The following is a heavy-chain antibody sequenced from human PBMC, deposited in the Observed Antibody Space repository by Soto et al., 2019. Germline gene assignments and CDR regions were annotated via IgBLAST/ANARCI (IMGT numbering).Heavy chain of an antibody. J-gene: IGHJ4*02. Sequence: QVQLQQWGAGLLKPSETLSLTCAVYGGSFSGYYWSWIRQPPGKGLEWIGEINHSGSTNYNPSLKGRVTRAGATSKNQLSLKLSSGTAADTAVYYCASRHSSGWYYFDYWGKGTLVTVSS. CDR2: INHSGST. CDR3: ASRHSSGWYYFDY. V-gene: IGHV4-34*01. CDR1: GGSFSGYY. D-gene: IGHD6-19*01.